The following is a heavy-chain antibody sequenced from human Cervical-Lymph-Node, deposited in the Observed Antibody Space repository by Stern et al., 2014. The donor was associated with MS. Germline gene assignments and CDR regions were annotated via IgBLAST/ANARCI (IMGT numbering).Heavy chain of an antibody. CDR2: IYYSGST. CDR3: ARDYGDGP. Sequence: QVQLQESGPGLVKPSETLSLTCTVSGGSISSYSWRWIRQPPGKGLEWVGYIYYSGSTNYNPSLKSRVTISVDTSKNQFTLKLSAVTAADTAVYYCARDYGDGPWGQGTLVTVSS. D-gene: IGHD4-17*01. V-gene: IGHV4-59*01. J-gene: IGHJ5*02. CDR1: GGSISSYS.